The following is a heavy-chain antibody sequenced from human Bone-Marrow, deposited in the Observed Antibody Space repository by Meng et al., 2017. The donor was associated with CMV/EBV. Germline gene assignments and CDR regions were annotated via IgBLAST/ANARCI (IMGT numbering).Heavy chain of an antibody. D-gene: IGHD6-13*01. V-gene: IGHV3-53*01. CDR3: ASPMYSSSWYAYYYYGMDG. J-gene: IGHJ6*02. Sequence: GGSLRLSCAASGFTVSSNYMSWVRQAPGKGLEWVSVIYSGGSTYYADSVKGRFTISRDNSKNTLYLQMNSLRAEDTAVYYCASPMYSSSWYAYYYYGMDGWGQGTTVTVSS. CDR2: IYSGGST. CDR1: GFTVSSNY.